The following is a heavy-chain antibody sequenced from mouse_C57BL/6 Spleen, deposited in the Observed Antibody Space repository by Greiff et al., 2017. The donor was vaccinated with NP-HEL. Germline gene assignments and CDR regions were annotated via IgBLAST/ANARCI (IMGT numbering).Heavy chain of an antibody. Sequence: VQLQQSGPELVKPGASVKISCKASGYAFSSSWMNWVKQRPGKGLEWIGRIYPGDGDTNYNGKFKGKATLTADKSSSTAYMQLSSLTSEDSAVYFCATPYYGYDGRAMDYWGQGTSVTVSS. CDR1: GYAFSSSW. D-gene: IGHD2-2*01. V-gene: IGHV1-82*01. J-gene: IGHJ4*01. CDR3: ATPYYGYDGRAMDY. CDR2: IYPGDGDT.